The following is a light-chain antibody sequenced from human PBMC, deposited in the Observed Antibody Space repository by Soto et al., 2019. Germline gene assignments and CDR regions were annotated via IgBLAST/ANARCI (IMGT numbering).Light chain of an antibody. CDR1: EDISTW. J-gene: IGKJ5*01. V-gene: IGKV1-12*01. CDR2: AAS. CDR3: QQSYSTPRT. Sequence: DIQMTQSPSSVSASVGDRVTITCRSSEDISTWLAWYQQKPGKAPKLLIYAASSLQSGVPSRFSGSGSGTDFTLTISSLQPEDFATYYCQQSYSTPRTFGQGTRLEIK.